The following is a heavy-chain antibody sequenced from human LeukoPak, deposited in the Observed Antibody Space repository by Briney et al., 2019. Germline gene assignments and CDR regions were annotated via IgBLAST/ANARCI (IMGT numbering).Heavy chain of an antibody. V-gene: IGHV4-59*01. CDR3: ARAGAVADPYYYYGMDV. CDR1: GGSISSYH. CDR2: IYYSGST. Sequence: SETLSLTCTVSGGSISSYHWSWIRQPPGKGLEWIGYIYYSGSTNYNPSLKSRVTISVGTSKNQFSLKLSSVTAADTAVYYCARAGAVADPYYYYGMDVWGQGTTVTVSS. D-gene: IGHD6-19*01. J-gene: IGHJ6*02.